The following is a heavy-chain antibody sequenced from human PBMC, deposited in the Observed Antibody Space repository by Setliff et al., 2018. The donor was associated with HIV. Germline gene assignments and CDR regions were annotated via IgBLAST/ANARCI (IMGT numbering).Heavy chain of an antibody. CDR2: IYYSGST. CDR3: ARSRTSSGYYGVTGYGMDV. D-gene: IGHD3-22*01. CDR1: GGSISSDY. J-gene: IGHJ6*02. Sequence: KPSETLSLTCTVSGGSISSDYWSWIRQPPGKGLEWIGYIYYSGSTNYSPSLKSRVTISVATSKNQFSLKLNSVTTADTAVYYCARSRTSSGYYGVTGYGMDVWGQGTTVTV. V-gene: IGHV4-59*01.